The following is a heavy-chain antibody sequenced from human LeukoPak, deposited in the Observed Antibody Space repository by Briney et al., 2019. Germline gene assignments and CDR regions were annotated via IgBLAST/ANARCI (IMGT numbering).Heavy chain of an antibody. D-gene: IGHD2-2*01. CDR1: GGSISGYY. Sequence: TSETLSLTCTVPGGSISGYYWTWIRQPPGKGLEWIGYIYNSGSTNYNPSLKSRVTISVDTSMNQFSLKLSSVTAADTAVYYCPIRPGGTGAFDIWGQGTMVTVSS. J-gene: IGHJ3*02. CDR3: PIRPGGTGAFDI. CDR2: IYNSGST. V-gene: IGHV4-59*01.